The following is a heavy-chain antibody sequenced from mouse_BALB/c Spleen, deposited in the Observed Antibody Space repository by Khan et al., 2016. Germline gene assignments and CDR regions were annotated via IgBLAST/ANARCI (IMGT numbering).Heavy chain of an antibody. CDR2: INPDSSKT. J-gene: IGHJ1*01. V-gene: IGHV4-1*02. CDR3: ASTFWYVDV. Sequence: EVKLLESGGGLVQPGGSLKLSCAASGFDFSRYWMCWVRQAPGKGLEWIGEINPDSSKTNYTPSLKDKFIISRDNAKNTLYLQMSKVRSEDTAVYYCASTFWYVDVWGAGTTVTVSS. CDR1: GFDFSRYW.